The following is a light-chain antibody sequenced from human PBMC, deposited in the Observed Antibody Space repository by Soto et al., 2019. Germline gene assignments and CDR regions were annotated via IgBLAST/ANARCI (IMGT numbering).Light chain of an antibody. J-gene: IGKJ1*01. CDR2: GAS. CDR3: QQTSAFPRT. Sequence: DIHMTLSPSSVSASVGDRLTIICRASRDISNSLAWYQQTPGKAPKLLLRGASSLHRGVPSRFSGGGAGTEFTLTISSLQPEDFATYYCQQTSAFPRTFGQGTKVDIK. V-gene: IGKV1-12*01. CDR1: RDISNS.